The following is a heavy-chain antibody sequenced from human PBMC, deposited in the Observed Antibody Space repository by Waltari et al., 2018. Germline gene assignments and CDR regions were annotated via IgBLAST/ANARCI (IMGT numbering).Heavy chain of an antibody. V-gene: IGHV4-38-2*01. D-gene: IGHD2-8*02. CDR1: GYAINSGFY. CDR2: IYHDVTT. J-gene: IGHJ5*02. CDR3: TRQTLGYCTSAACRRLEA. Sequence: QVQLQESGPRLVKPSETLSLTCDVSGYAINSGFYWGWFRQAPEKGLEWIATIYHDVTTFYTPSLTSRVTTSMDTSKNQISLKLKSVTAADTAVYYCTRQTLGYCTSAACRRLEAWGQGTLVTVSS.